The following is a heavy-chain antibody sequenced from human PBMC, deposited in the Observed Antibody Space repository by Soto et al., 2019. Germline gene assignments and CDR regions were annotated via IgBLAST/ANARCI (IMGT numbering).Heavy chain of an antibody. Sequence: QVQLQQWGAGLLKPSETLSLTCAVYGGSFSGYYWSWIRQPPGKGLEWIGEINHSGSTNYNPSLKRRVTISVDTAKNQFALKLSSVTAADTAVYYCAARIKSSGWAFDYWGQGTLVTVSS. CDR1: GGSFSGYY. V-gene: IGHV4-34*01. J-gene: IGHJ4*02. CDR3: AARIKSSGWAFDY. D-gene: IGHD6-19*01. CDR2: INHSGST.